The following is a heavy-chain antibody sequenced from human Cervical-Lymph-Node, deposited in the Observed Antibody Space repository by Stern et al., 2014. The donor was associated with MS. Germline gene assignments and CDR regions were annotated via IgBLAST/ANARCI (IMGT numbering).Heavy chain of an antibody. Sequence: QVQLVESGGGVVQPGRSLRLSCAASGFTFSSYGMHWVRQAPGKGLEWVVVIWYDGSKKYYADSVKGRFTISRDNSENTLYLQMNSLRAEDTAVYYCARVRDSYDRYFDYWGQGTLVTVSS. CDR3: ARVRDSYDRYFDY. CDR1: GFTFSSYG. D-gene: IGHD5-12*01. V-gene: IGHV3-33*01. J-gene: IGHJ4*02. CDR2: IWYDGSKK.